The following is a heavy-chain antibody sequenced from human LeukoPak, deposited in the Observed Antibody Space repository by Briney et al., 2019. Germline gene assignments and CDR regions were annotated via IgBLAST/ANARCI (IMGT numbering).Heavy chain of an antibody. Sequence: GGSLRLSCTASGFTFGDYAMSWFRQAPGKGLEWVAVISYDGSNKYYADSVKGRFTISRDNSKNTLYLQMNSLRAEDTAVYYCARDLAGPSSSSGYWGQGTLVTVSS. J-gene: IGHJ4*02. CDR2: ISYDGSNK. D-gene: IGHD6-13*01. CDR3: ARDLAGPSSSSGY. V-gene: IGHV3-30*04. CDR1: GFTFGDYA.